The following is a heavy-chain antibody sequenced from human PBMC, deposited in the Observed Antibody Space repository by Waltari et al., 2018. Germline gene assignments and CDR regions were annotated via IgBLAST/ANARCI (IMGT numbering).Heavy chain of an antibody. CDR2: IKPDGSET. J-gene: IGHJ4*02. CDR3: SVSLNS. CDR1: GFTFSSSW. Sequence: EVQLVESGGGLVQPGESLRISCRDSGFTFSSSWMDWVRQAPGKGLEWVANIKPDGSETHYVDSVQGRFTISRDNAQNLLYLQMNSLRAEDAAVYYCSVSLNSWGQGTLVTVSS. V-gene: IGHV3-7*01.